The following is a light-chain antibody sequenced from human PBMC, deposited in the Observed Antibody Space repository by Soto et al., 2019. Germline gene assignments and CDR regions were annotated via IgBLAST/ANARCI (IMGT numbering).Light chain of an antibody. V-gene: IGKV3-15*01. J-gene: IGKJ5*01. CDR1: QSVSNN. CDR3: QQYGSSPIT. Sequence: EIVMTPSPATLSVSPGERATLYCRASQSVSNNLAWYQQKPGQTPRLLIYSASTRATGIPARFRGSGSGTEFTLTISSLQSEDFAVYYCQQYGSSPITFGQGTRLE. CDR2: SAS.